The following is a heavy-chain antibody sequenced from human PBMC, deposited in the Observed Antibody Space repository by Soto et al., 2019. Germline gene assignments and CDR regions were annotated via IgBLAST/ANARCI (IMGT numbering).Heavy chain of an antibody. V-gene: IGHV3-30*18. CDR2: ISYDGSNK. D-gene: IGHD6-19*01. Sequence: GGSLRLSCAASGFTFSGYGMQWVRQAPGKGLEWVAVISYDGSNKYYADSVKGRFTISRDNSKNTLYLQMNSLRAEDTAVYYCAKELAVAECFDYWGQGTLVTVSS. J-gene: IGHJ4*02. CDR3: AKELAVAECFDY. CDR1: GFTFSGYG.